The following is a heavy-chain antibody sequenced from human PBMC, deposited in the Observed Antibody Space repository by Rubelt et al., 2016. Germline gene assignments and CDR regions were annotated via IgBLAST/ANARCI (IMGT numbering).Heavy chain of an antibody. D-gene: IGHD3-22*01. CDR3: ARDLVGVVITTHDAFDI. CDR2: VIPILGTA. Sequence: QVQLVQSGAEVKKPGSSVKVSCKASGGTFSSYAISWVRQDPGQGLEWMGGVIPILGTANYAQKFQSRVTITADKSTSTAYMELSSLRSEDTAVYYCARDLVGVVITTHDAFDIWGQGTMVTVSS. J-gene: IGHJ3*02. V-gene: IGHV1-69*06. CDR1: GGTFSSYA.